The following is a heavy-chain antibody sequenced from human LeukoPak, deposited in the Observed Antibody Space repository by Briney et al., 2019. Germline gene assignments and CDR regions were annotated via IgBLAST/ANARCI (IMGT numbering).Heavy chain of an antibody. D-gene: IGHD5-18*01. CDR2: LYYSGGT. J-gene: IGHJ4*02. Sequence: SETLSLTCTVSGGSISSSSYYWGWIRQPPGKGLEWIGSLYYSGGTYYNPSLKSRVTISIDTSKNQFSLRLSSVTAADTAVYYCARGAAGYSYGWGQGTLVTVSS. CDR1: GGSISSSSYY. CDR3: ARGAAGYSYG. V-gene: IGHV4-39*07.